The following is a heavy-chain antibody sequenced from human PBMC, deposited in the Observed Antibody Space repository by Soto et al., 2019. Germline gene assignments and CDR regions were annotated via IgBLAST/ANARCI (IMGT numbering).Heavy chain of an antibody. CDR1: GCSINNYY. CDR3: ASPLYCISTSCYDY. CDR2: IYYTGST. Sequence: SETLSLTCTVSGCSINNYYWSWIRQPPGKGLEWIAYIYYTGSTNYNPSLKSRVTISVDTSKNQFSLKLSSVTAADTAVYYCASPLYCISTSCYDYWGQGTLVTVSS. D-gene: IGHD2-2*01. V-gene: IGHV4-59*08. J-gene: IGHJ4*02.